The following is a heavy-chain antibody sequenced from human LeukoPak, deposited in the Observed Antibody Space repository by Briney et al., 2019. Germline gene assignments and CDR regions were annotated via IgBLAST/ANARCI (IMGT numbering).Heavy chain of an antibody. J-gene: IGHJ6*03. CDR3: ARVLKDYDILTGYYPNYYYYMDV. CDR1: GGSISSYY. CDR2: IYYSGST. Sequence: SETLSLTCTVSGGSISSYYWSWIRQPPGKGLEWIGYIYYSGSTNYNPSLKSRVTISVDTSKNQFSLELSSVTAADTAVYYCARVLKDYDILTGYYPNYYYYMDVWGKGTTVTISS. D-gene: IGHD3-9*01. V-gene: IGHV4-59*01.